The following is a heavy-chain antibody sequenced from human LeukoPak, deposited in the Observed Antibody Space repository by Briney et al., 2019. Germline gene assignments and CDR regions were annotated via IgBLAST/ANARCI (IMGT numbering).Heavy chain of an antibody. V-gene: IGHV3-9*01. J-gene: IGHJ6*02. CDR3: AKHLTATNTYIFFGLDV. CDR1: GFSFKDYG. CDR2: INWNGGGT. Sequence: GGSLRLSCAATGFSFKDYGMHWGRQPPGKGLEWVSAINWNGGGTDYADSVKGRFTISRDNAKNSLYLQLSSLRPEDTALYYCAKHLTATNTYIFFGLDVWGQGTSVTVSS. D-gene: IGHD1-26*01.